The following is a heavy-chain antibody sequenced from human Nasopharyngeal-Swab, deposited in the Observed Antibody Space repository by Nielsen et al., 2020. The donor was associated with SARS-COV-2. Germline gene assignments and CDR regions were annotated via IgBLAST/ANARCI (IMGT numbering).Heavy chain of an antibody. Sequence: WIRQPPGKGLEWVAVISYDGSNKYYADSVKGRFTISRDNSKNTLYLQMSSLRAEDTAVYYCAKSPIVDFWSGRTAEYGMDVWGQGTTVTVSS. D-gene: IGHD3-3*01. J-gene: IGHJ6*02. CDR2: ISYDGSNK. V-gene: IGHV3-30-3*02. CDR3: AKSPIVDFWSGRTAEYGMDV.